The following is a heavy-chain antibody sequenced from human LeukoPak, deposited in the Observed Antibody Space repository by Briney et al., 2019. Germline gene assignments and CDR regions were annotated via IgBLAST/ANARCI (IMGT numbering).Heavy chain of an antibody. CDR2: IYSGGRT. Sequence: GGSLRLSCAASGFTVSSNYMSWVRQAPGKGLEWVSVIYSGGRTYYADSVKGRFTISRDNSKNTLYLQMNSLRAEDTAVYYCAKDQGYCSGGSCSGSDYWGQGTLVTVSS. D-gene: IGHD2-15*01. CDR1: GFTVSSNY. V-gene: IGHV3-53*01. J-gene: IGHJ4*02. CDR3: AKDQGYCSGGSCSGSDY.